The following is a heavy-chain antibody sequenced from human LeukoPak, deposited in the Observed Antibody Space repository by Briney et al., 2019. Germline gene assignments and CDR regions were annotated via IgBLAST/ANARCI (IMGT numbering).Heavy chain of an antibody. CDR1: GGSFSGYY. CDR2: INHSGGA. D-gene: IGHD3-22*01. Sequence: SETLSLTCAVYGGSFSGYYWSWIRQPPGKGLDWIGEINHSGGANYNPSLKSRVTISVDTSKNQFSLKLSSVTAADTAVYYCASAGSGYYRGDDYWGQGTLVTVSS. J-gene: IGHJ4*02. V-gene: IGHV4-34*01. CDR3: ASAGSGYYRGDDY.